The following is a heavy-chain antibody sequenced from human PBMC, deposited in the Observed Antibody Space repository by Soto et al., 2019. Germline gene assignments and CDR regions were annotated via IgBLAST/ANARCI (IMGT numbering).Heavy chain of an antibody. D-gene: IGHD4-4*01. Sequence: TLSLTCTVSGGSISSGGYYWSWIRQHPGKGLEWIGYIYYSGSTYYNPSLKSRVTISVDTSKNQYSLKLSSVTAADTSVYYCASLTVTTTRGYYWGQGTLVTVSS. CDR2: IYYSGST. V-gene: IGHV4-31*03. CDR3: ASLTVTTTRGYY. J-gene: IGHJ4*02. CDR1: GGSISSGGYY.